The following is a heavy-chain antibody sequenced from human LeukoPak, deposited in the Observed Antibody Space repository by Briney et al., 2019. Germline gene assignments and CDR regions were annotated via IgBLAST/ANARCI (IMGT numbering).Heavy chain of an antibody. D-gene: IGHD1-7*01. Sequence: SETLSLTCTVSGGSISSGSYYWSWIRQPAGKGLEWIGRIYTSGSTNYNPSLKSRVTISVDTSKNQFSLKLSSVTAADTAVYYCARDGEDWNYDHELGAFDIWGQGTMVTVSP. CDR2: IYTSGST. J-gene: IGHJ3*02. CDR1: GGSISSGSYY. CDR3: ARDGEDWNYDHELGAFDI. V-gene: IGHV4-61*02.